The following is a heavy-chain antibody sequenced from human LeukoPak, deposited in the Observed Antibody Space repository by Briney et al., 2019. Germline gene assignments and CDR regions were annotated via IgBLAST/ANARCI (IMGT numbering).Heavy chain of an antibody. CDR3: ARDRPAGTAASYYYGMDV. V-gene: IGHV3-11*06. J-gene: IGHJ6*04. Sequence: PGGSLRLSCAASGFTFSDYYMSWIRQAPGKGLEWVSDISSSSSYTNYADSVKGRFTISRDNAKNSLYLQMNSLRAEDTAVYYCARDRPAGTAASYYYGMDVWGKGTTVTVSS. CDR2: ISSSSSYT. D-gene: IGHD2-2*01. CDR1: GFTFSDYY.